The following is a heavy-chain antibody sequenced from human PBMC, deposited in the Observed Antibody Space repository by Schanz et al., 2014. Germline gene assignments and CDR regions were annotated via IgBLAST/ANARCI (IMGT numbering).Heavy chain of an antibody. CDR3: AREEGYGYGPGAFDI. J-gene: IGHJ3*02. Sequence: EVQLVESGGGLVQPGGSLRLSCAASGFAVSSFYMNWVRQAPGKGLEWVSVIYGGEATFYADSVKGRFTISRDSSKNTLSLQMNSLRAEDTAVYYCAREEGYGYGPGAFDIWGQGTMVTVSS. V-gene: IGHV3-66*01. CDR2: IYGGEAT. CDR1: GFAVSSFY. D-gene: IGHD5-18*01.